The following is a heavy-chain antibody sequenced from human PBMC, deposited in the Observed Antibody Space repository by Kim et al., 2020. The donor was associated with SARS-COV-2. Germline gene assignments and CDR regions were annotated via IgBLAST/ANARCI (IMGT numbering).Heavy chain of an antibody. CDR2: INHSGST. D-gene: IGHD2-2*01. Sequence: SETLSLTCAVYGGSFSGYYWSWIRQPPGKGLEWIGEINHSGSTNYNPSLKSRVTISVDTSKNQFSLKLSSVTAADTAVYYCARDRYCSSTSCYAGDWFDPWGQGTLVTVSS. V-gene: IGHV4-34*01. CDR3: ARDRYCSSTSCYAGDWFDP. CDR1: GGSFSGYY. J-gene: IGHJ5*02.